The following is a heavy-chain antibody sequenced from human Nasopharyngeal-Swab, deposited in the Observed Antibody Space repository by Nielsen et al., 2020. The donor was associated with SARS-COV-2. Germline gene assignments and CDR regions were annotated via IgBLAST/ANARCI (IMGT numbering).Heavy chain of an antibody. CDR1: GGSISSGDYY. D-gene: IGHD4-17*01. CDR2: IHHSGTT. CDR3: ARLTTVTTWYFDY. J-gene: IGHJ4*02. V-gene: IGHV4-30-4*01. Sequence: SETLSLTCTVSGGSISSGDYYWTWIRQPPGRGLEWIGYIHHSGTTYYKRSLRSRLTISVDTSMNQFSLKLSSVTAADTAVYYCARLTTVTTWYFDYWGQGTLVTVSS.